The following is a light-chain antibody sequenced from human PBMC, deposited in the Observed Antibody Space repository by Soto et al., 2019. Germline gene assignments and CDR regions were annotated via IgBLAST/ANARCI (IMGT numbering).Light chain of an antibody. CDR2: GSS. Sequence: EIVLTQSPVTLSLSPGERATLSCLASQSISSNYLAWYQQKPGQPPRLLISGSSIRATGIPKRFSGSASGTNFTLTISSLEPEDFAVFYCQQYGSSPFTFGPGTKVDIK. CDR3: QQYGSSPFT. CDR1: QSISSNY. V-gene: IGKV3-20*01. J-gene: IGKJ3*01.